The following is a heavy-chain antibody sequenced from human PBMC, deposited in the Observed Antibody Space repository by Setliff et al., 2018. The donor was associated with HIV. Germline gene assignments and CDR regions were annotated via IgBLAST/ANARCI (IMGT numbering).Heavy chain of an antibody. D-gene: IGHD6-19*01. J-gene: IGHJ4*02. CDR2: IYTSGST. CDR3: ASGREAVAGALHFDY. Sequence: PSETLSLTCTVSGGSISSYYWSWIRLPPGKGLEWIGYIYTSGSTNYNPSLKSRVTISVDTSKNQFSLKLNSVTAADTAVYYCASGREAVAGALHFDYWGQGPLVTVSS. CDR1: GGSISSYY. V-gene: IGHV4-4*08.